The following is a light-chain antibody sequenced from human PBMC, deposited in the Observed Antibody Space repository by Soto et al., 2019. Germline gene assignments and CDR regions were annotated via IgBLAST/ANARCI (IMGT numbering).Light chain of an antibody. CDR1: QAISSN. V-gene: IGKV3-15*01. CDR2: GAS. J-gene: IGKJ4*01. CDR3: QHYNNWLGT. Sequence: EIVVTQSPATLCVSRGERATLSCRANQAISSNVAWYQQKPGQAPRLLIYGASTRATGIPDRFSGSGSGTEFTLTISSLQSEDFAVYYCQHYNNWLGTFGGGTKVDIK.